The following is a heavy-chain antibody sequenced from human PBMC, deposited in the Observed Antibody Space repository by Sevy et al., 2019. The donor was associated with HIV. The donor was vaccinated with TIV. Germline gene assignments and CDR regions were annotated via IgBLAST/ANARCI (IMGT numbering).Heavy chain of an antibody. D-gene: IGHD2-2*01. J-gene: IGHJ5*02. V-gene: IGHV3-21*01. CDR2: ISGLSNYI. CDR3: ARDRSTITSCHEGNWFDP. Sequence: GGSLRLSCAASGLTFSSYSMNWVRQAPGKGLEWVSSISGLSNYIYYADSVKGRFTISRDNAKNSLYLQMNSLRPEDTAVYYCARDRSTITSCHEGNWFDPWGQGTLVTVSS. CDR1: GLTFSSYS.